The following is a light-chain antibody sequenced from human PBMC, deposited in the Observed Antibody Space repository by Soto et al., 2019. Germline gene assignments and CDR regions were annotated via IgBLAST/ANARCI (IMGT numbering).Light chain of an antibody. CDR1: QNINNW. CDR3: QQYNNYSWG. J-gene: IGKJ1*01. V-gene: IGKV1-5*01. CDR2: DAS. Sequence: DIQMTQSPSALSASVGDRVTITCRASQNINNWLAWYQQKAGKAPNLLISDASSLKSGVPSRSNGSGSGTKFTLTISSLQPDDFATYYCQQYNNYSWGFGQGTKVEFK.